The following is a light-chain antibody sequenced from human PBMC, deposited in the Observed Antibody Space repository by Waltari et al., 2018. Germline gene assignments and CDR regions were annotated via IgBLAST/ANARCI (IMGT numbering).Light chain of an antibody. V-gene: IGKV1-5*03. J-gene: IGKJ1*01. CDR2: KAS. CDR1: QSISSW. Sequence: DIQMTQSPSSLSASVGDTVTITCRASQSISSWLDWYQQKPGKASKLLIYKASSLQSGVPSRFSGRGSGTEFTLTISSLQPEDFATYYCLQFTSSPWTFGQGTKVEIK. CDR3: LQFTSSPWT.